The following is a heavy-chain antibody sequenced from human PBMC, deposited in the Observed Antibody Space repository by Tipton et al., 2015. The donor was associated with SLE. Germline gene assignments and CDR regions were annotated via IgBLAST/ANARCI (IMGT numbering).Heavy chain of an antibody. V-gene: IGHV4-34*09. CDR2: INHSGST. J-gene: IGHJ6*03. CDR1: GGSISNYY. CDR3: ARSPGNYYFYMGV. Sequence: TLSLTCTVSGGSISNYYWSWIRQLPGKALEWIGEINHSGSTNYNPSLRSPVSISLGKSDNQFSLNLSSVTVADTAVYYCARSPGNYYFYMGVWGRGTTVTVSS.